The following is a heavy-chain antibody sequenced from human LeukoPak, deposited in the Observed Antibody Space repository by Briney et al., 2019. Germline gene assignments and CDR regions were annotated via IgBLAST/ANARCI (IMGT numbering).Heavy chain of an antibody. Sequence: ASVKVSCKASGYTFSTYEIYWVRQAPGQRLEWMGWINTDNGDSKFSQDFQGRVTINRDTSASTAYMELRSLRSDDTAVYYCARVPLGYFDYWGQGTLVTVSS. CDR1: GYTFSTYE. CDR3: ARVPLGYFDY. CDR2: INTDNGDS. V-gene: IGHV1-3*04. J-gene: IGHJ4*02.